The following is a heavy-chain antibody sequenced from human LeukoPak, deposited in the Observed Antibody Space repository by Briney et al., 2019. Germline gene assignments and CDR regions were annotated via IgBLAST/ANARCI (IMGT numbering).Heavy chain of an antibody. J-gene: IGHJ4*02. Sequence: GGSLRLSCAASGLTFSSYEMDWVRQAPVKGLEWVSYISSSGSTIYYADSVKGRFTISRDNAKNSLYLQMNSLRAEDTAVYYCARDRRMVYDYDYWGQGTLVTVSS. CDR1: GLTFSSYE. CDR2: ISSSGSTI. V-gene: IGHV3-48*03. CDR3: ARDRRMVYDYDY. D-gene: IGHD2-8*01.